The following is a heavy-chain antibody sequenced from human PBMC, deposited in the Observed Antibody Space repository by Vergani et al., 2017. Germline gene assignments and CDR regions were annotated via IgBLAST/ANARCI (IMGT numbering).Heavy chain of an antibody. Sequence: VQLVESGGGVVQPGRSLRLSCAASGFTFSDYYMSWIRQAPGKGLEWVSYISSSSSYTNYADSVKGRFTISRDNAKNSLYLQMNSLRAEDTAVYYCARGRDIVVVPAAMEVDYWGQGTLVTVSS. D-gene: IGHD2-2*01. J-gene: IGHJ4*02. CDR1: GFTFSDYY. CDR2: ISSSSSYT. V-gene: IGHV3-11*06. CDR3: ARGRDIVVVPAAMEVDY.